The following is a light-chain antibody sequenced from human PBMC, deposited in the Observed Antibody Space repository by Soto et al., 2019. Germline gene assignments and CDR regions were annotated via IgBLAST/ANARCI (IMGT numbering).Light chain of an antibody. J-gene: IGLJ1*01. CDR2: EVN. CDR3: CSYTTSSTDV. CDR1: SSDVGGYNY. Sequence: QSVPTQPASVSGSPGQSITISCTGTSSDVGGYNYVSWYQQHPDKAPKLILYEVNNRPSGVSNRFSGSKSGNTASLTISGLQAEDEADYYCCSYTTSSTDVFGTGTKVTVL. V-gene: IGLV2-14*01.